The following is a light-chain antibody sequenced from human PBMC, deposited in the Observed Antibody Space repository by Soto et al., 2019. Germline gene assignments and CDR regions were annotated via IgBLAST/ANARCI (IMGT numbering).Light chain of an antibody. Sequence: QSVLTQPPSVSGAPGQRVTISCTGSRSNIGAGYDVHWYQQLPGTAPKLLIYVTNNRPSGVPDRFSGSKSGTSASLAITGLRAEDEADYYCPTYDSSLSGSIFGGGTKLTVL. CDR3: PTYDSSLSGSI. CDR2: VTN. CDR1: RSNIGAGYD. J-gene: IGLJ2*01. V-gene: IGLV1-40*01.